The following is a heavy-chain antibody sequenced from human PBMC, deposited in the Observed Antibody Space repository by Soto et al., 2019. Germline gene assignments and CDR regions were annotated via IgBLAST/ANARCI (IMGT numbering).Heavy chain of an antibody. Sequence: GGSLRLSCAASGFTFTRYSMNWVRQAPGKGLEWVSSISSTTNYIYYGDSMKGRFTISRDNAKNSLYLEMNSPRAEDTAVYYCARESEDLTSNFDYWVQGTLVTVSS. V-gene: IGHV3-21*06. J-gene: IGHJ4*02. CDR3: ARESEDLTSNFDY. CDR2: ISSTTNYI. CDR1: GFTFTRYS.